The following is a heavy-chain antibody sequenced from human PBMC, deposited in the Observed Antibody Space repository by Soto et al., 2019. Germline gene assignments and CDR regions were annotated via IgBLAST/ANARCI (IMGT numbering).Heavy chain of an antibody. CDR3: ARSSGGNFGIIIEGSNWFDP. Sequence: QVRLVQSGAEVRRPGASVKVSCKAPGDTFTSYYLNWVRQAPGQGLEWMGVINPHGGSTKYAQKFQGRVTMTRDTSRSTVYMELRSLRSDDTAMYYCARSSGGNFGIIIEGSNWFDPWGQGTLVTVSS. D-gene: IGHD3-3*01. CDR2: INPHGGST. J-gene: IGHJ5*02. V-gene: IGHV1-46*01. CDR1: GDTFTSYY.